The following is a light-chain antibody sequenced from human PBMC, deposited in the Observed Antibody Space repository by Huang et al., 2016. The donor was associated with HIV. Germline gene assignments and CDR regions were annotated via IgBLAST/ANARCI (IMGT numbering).Light chain of an antibody. J-gene: IGKJ4*01. CDR2: ATV. CDR3: QQYESWPPLT. V-gene: IGKV3-15*01. CDR1: QSVRDK. Sequence: EIVMTQSPDTLSVSPGERATLSCRASQSVRDKLAWYQQKPGQAPRPLLHATVTRAAGVPARFSGSGSGTEFTLTISSLQSEDCGVYYCQQYESWPPLTFGGGTKVEIK.